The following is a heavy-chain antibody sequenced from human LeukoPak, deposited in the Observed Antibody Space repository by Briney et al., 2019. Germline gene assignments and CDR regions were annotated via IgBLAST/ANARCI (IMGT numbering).Heavy chain of an antibody. CDR2: ISSSSSCI. Sequence: GGSLRLSCAASGFPFSSYSMNWVRQAPGKGLEWVSSISSSSSCIYYADSVKGRFTISRDNAKNSLYLQMNSLRAEDTAVYYCARADRYCSSTSCYTGRGGDNYYYYYGMDVWGQGTTVTVSS. CDR3: ARADRYCSSTSCYTGRGGDNYYYYYGMDV. CDR1: GFPFSSYS. J-gene: IGHJ6*02. D-gene: IGHD2-2*02. V-gene: IGHV3-21*01.